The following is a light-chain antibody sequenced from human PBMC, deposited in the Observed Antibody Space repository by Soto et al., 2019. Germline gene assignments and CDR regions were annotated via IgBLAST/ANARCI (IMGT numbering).Light chain of an antibody. V-gene: IGKV1-9*01. Sequence: DIQLTQSPSFLSASVGDRVTITFRASQGLSSDLAWYRQKPGKAPNLLIYAASTLQSGVPSRFSRSGSGTEFTLPISSLQPEDFATYYCQQLNRYPITFGHGTRLEI. CDR2: AAS. CDR1: QGLSSD. J-gene: IGKJ5*01. CDR3: QQLNRYPIT.